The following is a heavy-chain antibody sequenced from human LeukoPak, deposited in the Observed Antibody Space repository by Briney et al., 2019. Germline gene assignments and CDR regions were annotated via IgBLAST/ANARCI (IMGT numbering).Heavy chain of an antibody. V-gene: IGHV3-30*02. CDR3: AKDRRKAMVRRVSYYYYMDV. J-gene: IGHJ6*03. CDR1: GFTFSSYG. CDR2: IRYDGSNK. D-gene: IGHD3-10*01. Sequence: GGSLRLSCAASGFTFSSYGTHWVRHAPGGGREWVAFIRYDGSNKYYADSVKGRFTFYRDNSKNTPYLQMNSLRAEDTAVYYWAKDRRKAMVRRVSYYYYMDVWGKGTTVTVSS.